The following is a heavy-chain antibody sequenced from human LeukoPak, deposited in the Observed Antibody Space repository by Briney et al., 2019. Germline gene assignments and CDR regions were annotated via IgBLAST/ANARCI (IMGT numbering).Heavy chain of an antibody. V-gene: IGHV3-30*16. Sequence: PGGSLRLSCAASGFTFRTFPMHWVRQAPGKGLQWVAVISNDGVNQYYADSAKGRFTISRDNSKNTLFLQMNSLTTEDTAVYYCATWAGTTVYYIDVWGKGTTVTVSS. CDR2: ISNDGVNQ. CDR3: ATWAGTTVYYIDV. CDR1: GFTFRTFP. J-gene: IGHJ6*03. D-gene: IGHD1-7*01.